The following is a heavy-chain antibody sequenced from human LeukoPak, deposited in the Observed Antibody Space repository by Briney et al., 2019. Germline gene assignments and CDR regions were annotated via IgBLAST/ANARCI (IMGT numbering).Heavy chain of an antibody. CDR1: GFTFSSYW. J-gene: IGHJ4*02. D-gene: IGHD6-13*01. V-gene: IGHV3-7*04. Sequence: PGGSLRLSCAASGFTFSSYWMSWVRQAPGKGLEWVASIKPDGSAEYYVDSVKGRFTMSRDNAENSLYLQMNSLRAEDTAVYYCARLPYTTSYYDCWGQGALVTVSS. CDR2: IKPDGSAE. CDR3: ARLPYTTSYYDC.